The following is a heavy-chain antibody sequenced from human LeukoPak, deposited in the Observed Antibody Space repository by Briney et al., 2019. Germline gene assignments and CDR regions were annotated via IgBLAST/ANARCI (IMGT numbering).Heavy chain of an antibody. D-gene: IGHD4-17*01. CDR3: ARARRDYGDYGVFWFDP. J-gene: IGHJ5*02. Sequence: SETLSLTCTVSGGSISSGGYYWSWIRQHPGTGLEWIGYIYYSGSTYYNPSLKSRVTISVDTSKNQFSLKLSSVTAADTAVYYCARARRDYGDYGVFWFDPWGQGTLVTVSS. CDR2: IYYSGST. V-gene: IGHV4-31*03. CDR1: GGSISSGGYY.